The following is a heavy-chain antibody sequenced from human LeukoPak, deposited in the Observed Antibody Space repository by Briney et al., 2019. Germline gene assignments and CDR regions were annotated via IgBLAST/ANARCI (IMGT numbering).Heavy chain of an antibody. D-gene: IGHD2-2*02. V-gene: IGHV3-23*01. Sequence: GGSLRLSCAASGFTFSSYAMSWVRQAPGRGLEWVSAISGSGGSTYYADSVKGRFTIPRDNSKNTLYLQMNSLRAEDTAVYYCAKVYRQTLLYAPLDYWGQGTLVTVSS. CDR3: AKVYRQTLLYAPLDY. J-gene: IGHJ4*02. CDR1: GFTFSSYA. CDR2: ISGSGGST.